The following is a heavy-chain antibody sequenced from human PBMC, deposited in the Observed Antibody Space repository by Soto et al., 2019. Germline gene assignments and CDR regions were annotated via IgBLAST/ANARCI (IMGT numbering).Heavy chain of an antibody. CDR1: GGTFSSYA. CDR2: IIPIFGTA. Sequence: ASVEVSCKASGGTFSSYAISWVRQAPGQGLEWMGGIIPIFGTANYAQKFQGRVTITADESTSTAYMELSSLRSEDTAVYYCARGRKIVLMVYAPHDAFDIWGQGTMVTVSS. D-gene: IGHD2-8*01. CDR3: ARGRKIVLMVYAPHDAFDI. J-gene: IGHJ3*02. V-gene: IGHV1-69*01.